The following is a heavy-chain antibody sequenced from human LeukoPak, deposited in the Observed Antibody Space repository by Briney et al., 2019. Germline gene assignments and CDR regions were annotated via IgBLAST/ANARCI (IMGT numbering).Heavy chain of an antibody. CDR2: IYPGDSDT. J-gene: IGHJ3*02. V-gene: IGHV5-51*01. CDR3: ARPVSSPHDAFDI. Sequence: GESLKISCKGSGYSFTSYWIGWVRQMPGKGLEWMGIIYPGDSDTRYSPSFQGQVTISADKSISTAYLQWSSLKASDTAMYYCARPVSSPHDAFDIWGQGTMVTVSS. D-gene: IGHD6-13*01. CDR1: GYSFTSYW.